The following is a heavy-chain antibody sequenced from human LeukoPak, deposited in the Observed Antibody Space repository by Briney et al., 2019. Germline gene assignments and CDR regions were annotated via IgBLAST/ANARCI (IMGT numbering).Heavy chain of an antibody. D-gene: IGHD2-15*01. CDR3: ARDPNSFGAFDI. CDR1: GDSVSSNSAA. Sequence: SQTLSLTCGISGDSVSSNSAAWNWIRQSPSRGLEWLGRTYYRSKWYNDYAVSVKSRITITPDTSKNQFSLHLNSVTPEDTAVYYCARDPNSFGAFDIWGQGTMVTVSS. V-gene: IGHV6-1*01. J-gene: IGHJ3*02. CDR2: TYYRSKWYN.